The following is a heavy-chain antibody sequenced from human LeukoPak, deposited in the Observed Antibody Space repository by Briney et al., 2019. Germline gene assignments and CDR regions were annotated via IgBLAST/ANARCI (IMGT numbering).Heavy chain of an antibody. CDR3: ANHPRSSWYPLNWFDP. CDR1: GFTFSSYA. D-gene: IGHD6-13*01. J-gene: IGHJ5*02. CDR2: ISGSGGST. V-gene: IGHV3-23*01. Sequence: GGPLRLSCAASGFTFSSYAMSWVRRAPGKGLEGVSAISGSGGSTYYADSVKGRFTISRDNSKSTLYLQMNSLRAEDTAVYYCANHPRSSWYPLNWFDPWGQGTLVTVSS.